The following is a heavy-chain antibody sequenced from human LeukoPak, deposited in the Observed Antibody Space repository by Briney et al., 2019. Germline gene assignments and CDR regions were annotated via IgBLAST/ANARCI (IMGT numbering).Heavy chain of an antibody. CDR3: AGCSGASCYYITSPLYFDY. J-gene: IGHJ4*02. CDR2: IYHSGST. D-gene: IGHD2-15*01. Sequence: SETLSLTCAVSGGSISSSNWWSWVRQPPGKGLEWIGEIYHSGSTNYNPSLKSRVTISVDTSKNQFSLKLSSVTAADTAVYYCAGCSGASCYYITSPLYFDYWGQGTLVTVSS. CDR1: GGSISSSNW. V-gene: IGHV4-4*02.